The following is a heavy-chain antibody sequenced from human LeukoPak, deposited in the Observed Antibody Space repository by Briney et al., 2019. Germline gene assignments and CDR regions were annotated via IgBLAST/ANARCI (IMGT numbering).Heavy chain of an antibody. Sequence: ASVKVSCKASGYTFTSYAMNWVRQAPGQGLEWMGWINTNTGNPTYAQGFTGRFVFSLDTSVSTAYLQISSLKAEDTAVYYCAACSGGSCYYPRLDYWGQGTLVTVSS. CDR2: INTNTGNP. V-gene: IGHV7-4-1*02. J-gene: IGHJ4*02. CDR3: AACSGGSCYYPRLDY. CDR1: GYTFTSYA. D-gene: IGHD2-15*01.